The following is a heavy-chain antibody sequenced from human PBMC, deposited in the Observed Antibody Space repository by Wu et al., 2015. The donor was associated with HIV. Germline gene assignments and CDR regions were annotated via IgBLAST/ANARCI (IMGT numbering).Heavy chain of an antibody. J-gene: IGHJ5*02. Sequence: QVQLVQSGAEVKKPGSSVKVSCKASGGTFSSYAISWVRQAPGQGLEWMGGIIPIFGTANYAQKFQGRVTITTDESTSTAYMELSSLRSEDTAVYYCARGLGNVCSGGSCRPNWFRPRGAREPWSTVSS. D-gene: IGHD2-15*01. CDR3: ARGLGNVCSGGSCRPNWFRPR. CDR2: IIPIFGTA. V-gene: IGHV1-69*05. CDR1: GGTFSSYA.